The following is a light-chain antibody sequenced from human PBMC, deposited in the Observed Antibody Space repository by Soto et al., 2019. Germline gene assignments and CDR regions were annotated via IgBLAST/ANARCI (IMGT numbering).Light chain of an antibody. Sequence: DIQMTQSPSTLSASVGDRVSITCRASQSISRQLAWYQQTPGQAPNLLIYQASNLETGVPSRFNGSGSGTEFTLTISSLQHDDLATYYCLQYRSYLTLGQGTKVEV. CDR3: LQYRSYLT. CDR1: QSISRQ. V-gene: IGKV1-5*03. J-gene: IGKJ1*01. CDR2: QAS.